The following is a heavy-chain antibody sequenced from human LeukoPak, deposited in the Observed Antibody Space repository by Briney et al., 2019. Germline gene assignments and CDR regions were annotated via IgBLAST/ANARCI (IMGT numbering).Heavy chain of an antibody. D-gene: IGHD3-9*01. Sequence: PGGSLRLSCAASGFTVSSNYMSWVRQAPGKGLEWVSAISGSGGSTYYADSVKGRFTISRDNSKNTLYLQMNSLRAEDTAVYYCAKGNRDQYYDILTGYFPPFGAFDIWGQGTMVTVSS. J-gene: IGHJ3*02. CDR3: AKGNRDQYYDILTGYFPPFGAFDI. V-gene: IGHV3-23*01. CDR2: ISGSGGST. CDR1: GFTVSSNY.